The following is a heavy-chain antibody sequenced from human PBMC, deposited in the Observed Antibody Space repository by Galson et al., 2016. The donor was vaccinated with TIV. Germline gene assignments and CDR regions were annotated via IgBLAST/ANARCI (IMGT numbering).Heavy chain of an antibody. CDR2: IYFDDSET. CDR1: GNTFINSW. V-gene: IGHV5-51*01. Sequence: QSGAEVKESGESLKISCKTSGNTFINSWIAWVRQMPGKGLECMGVIYFDDSETIYSSSFEGHVTISVDKSINTAYLHWNRLKASDSAMYYCARLGCGADCYSGVGKWGQGTLVTVAS. CDR3: ARLGCGADCYSGVGK. D-gene: IGHD2-21*01. J-gene: IGHJ4*02.